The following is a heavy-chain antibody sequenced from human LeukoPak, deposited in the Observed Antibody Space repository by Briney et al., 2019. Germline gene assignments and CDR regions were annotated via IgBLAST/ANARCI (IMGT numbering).Heavy chain of an antibody. J-gene: IGHJ4*02. V-gene: IGHV3-21*01. CDR1: GFTFRSCG. CDR2: IGPTGTDR. CDR3: ATETIGRHYDY. Sequence: GGSLRLSCAASGFTFRSCGLNWVRQAPGKGLEWVSSIGPTGTDRYYADSVRGRFTISRDNAKNSMYLQMDSLRDEDTAVYYCATETIGRHYDYWGQGTLLTVSS. D-gene: IGHD1-14*01.